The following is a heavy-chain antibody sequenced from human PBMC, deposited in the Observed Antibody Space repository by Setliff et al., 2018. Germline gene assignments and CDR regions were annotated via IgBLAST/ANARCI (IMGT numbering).Heavy chain of an antibody. V-gene: IGHV7-4-1*02. CDR2: INTNTGNP. CDR3: GRASRFGTIVYRGDYYMDV. Sequence: GASVKVSCKASGGTFSSYGISWVRQAPGQGLEWMGWINTNTGNPNYALGFTGRFVFSLDTSVSTAYLQISSLKAEDSAVYYCGRASRFGTIVYRGDYYMDVWGKGTTVTVSS. CDR1: GGTFSSYG. D-gene: IGHD3-10*01. J-gene: IGHJ6*03.